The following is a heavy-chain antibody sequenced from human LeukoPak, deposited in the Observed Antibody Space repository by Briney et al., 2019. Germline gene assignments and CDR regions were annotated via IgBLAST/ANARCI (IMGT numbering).Heavy chain of an antibody. Sequence: ASVKVSCTASGYTFTIYGISWVRQAPGQGLEWMGWISAYNGNTNYAQKLQGRVTMTTDTSTSTAYMELRSLRSDDTAVYYCARSLTGSGWPFYFDYWGQGTLVTVSS. CDR1: GYTFTIYG. D-gene: IGHD6-19*01. J-gene: IGHJ4*02. CDR3: ARSLTGSGWPFYFDY. CDR2: ISAYNGNT. V-gene: IGHV1-18*04.